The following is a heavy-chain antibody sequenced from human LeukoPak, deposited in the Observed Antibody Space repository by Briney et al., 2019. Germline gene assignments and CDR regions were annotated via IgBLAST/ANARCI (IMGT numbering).Heavy chain of an antibody. V-gene: IGHV1-2*02. D-gene: IGHD1-1*01. CDR2: INLNSGGA. Sequence: ASVKVSCKASGYTFTGYYIYWVRQAPGQGREWMGWINLNSGGANYAQKFQGRVTMTRDKSTSTAYMYLSRLRSDDTAVYYCARGRDELDHWGQGTLVSVSS. CDR1: GYTFTGYY. J-gene: IGHJ4*02. CDR3: ARGRDELDH.